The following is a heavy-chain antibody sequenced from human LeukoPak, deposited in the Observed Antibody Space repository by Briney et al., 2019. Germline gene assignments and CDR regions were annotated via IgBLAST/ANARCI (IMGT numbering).Heavy chain of an antibody. V-gene: IGHV4-59*06. J-gene: IGHJ4*02. D-gene: IGHD1-26*01. CDR2: IYYSGST. Sequence: SETLSLTCTVSGGSISRYYWSWIRQPPGKGLEWIGYIYYSGSTYYNPSLKSRVTISVDTSKNQFSLKLSSVTAADTAVYYCAKTLGVGATSGDYWGQGTLVTVSS. CDR1: GGSISRYY. CDR3: AKTLGVGATSGDY.